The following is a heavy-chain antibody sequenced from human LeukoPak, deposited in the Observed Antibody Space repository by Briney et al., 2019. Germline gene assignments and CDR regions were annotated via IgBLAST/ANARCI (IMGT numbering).Heavy chain of an antibody. J-gene: IGHJ6*02. CDR3: ASDSPFYGMDV. V-gene: IGHV3-74*01. CDR2: INSDGSAT. Sequence: PGGSLRLSCAASGFSFTNYWMHWVRQAPGKGLLWVSRINSDGSATIYADSVRGRFTISRDNAKNTLYLQMSGLRVEDTAVYHCASDSPFYGMDVWGQGTTVTVSS. CDR1: GFSFTNYW.